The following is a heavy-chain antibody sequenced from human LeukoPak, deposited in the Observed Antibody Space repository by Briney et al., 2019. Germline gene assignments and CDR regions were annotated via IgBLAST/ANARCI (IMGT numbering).Heavy chain of an antibody. Sequence: ASVKVSCKASGYTFTGYYMHWVRQAPGQGLEWMGWINPNSGGTNYAQKFQGRVTMTRDTSISTAYMELSRLRSDDTAVYYCARGPGRPHSSGWYGYWGQGTLVTVSS. D-gene: IGHD6-19*01. CDR2: INPNSGGT. J-gene: IGHJ4*02. CDR3: ARGPGRPHSSGWYGY. CDR1: GYTFTGYY. V-gene: IGHV1-2*02.